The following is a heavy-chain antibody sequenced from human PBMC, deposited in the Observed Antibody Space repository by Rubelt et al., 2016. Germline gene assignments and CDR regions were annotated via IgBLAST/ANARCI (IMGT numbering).Heavy chain of an antibody. D-gene: IGHD6-6*01. CDR2: IYSGGST. V-gene: IGHV3-53*01. Sequence: RRGGLEWVSVIYSGGSTYYADSVKGRFTISRDNSKNTLYLQMNSLRAEDTAVYYCAREYSSSSGYWGQGTLVTVSS. CDR3: AREYSSSSGY. J-gene: IGHJ4*02.